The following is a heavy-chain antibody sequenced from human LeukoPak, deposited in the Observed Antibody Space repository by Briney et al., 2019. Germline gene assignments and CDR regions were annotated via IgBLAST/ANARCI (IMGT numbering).Heavy chain of an antibody. D-gene: IGHD5-18*01. J-gene: IGHJ4*02. Sequence: GGSLRLSCAASGFTFSSYAMSWVRQAPGKGLEWVSAISGSGGSTYYADSVKGRFTISRDNSKNTLCLQMNSLRAEDTAVYYCAKDPWIQLWPFDYWGQGTLVTVSS. CDR3: AKDPWIQLWPFDY. CDR1: GFTFSSYA. CDR2: ISGSGGST. V-gene: IGHV3-23*01.